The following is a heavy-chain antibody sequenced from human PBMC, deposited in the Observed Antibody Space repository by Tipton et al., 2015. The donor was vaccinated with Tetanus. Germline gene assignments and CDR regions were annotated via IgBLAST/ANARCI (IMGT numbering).Heavy chain of an antibody. CDR3: ATGRTLDY. CDR1: GFSFSDFY. J-gene: IGHJ4*02. CDR2: ISGTTRTI. D-gene: IGHD1-26*01. Sequence: SLRLSCAASGFSFSDFYMSWIRHTPGKGLEWIAYISGTTRTIYYGDSVKGRFTVSRDNSKKSLYLQMKSLGDEDTAVYYCATGRTLDYWGQGTRVTVST. V-gene: IGHV3-11*04.